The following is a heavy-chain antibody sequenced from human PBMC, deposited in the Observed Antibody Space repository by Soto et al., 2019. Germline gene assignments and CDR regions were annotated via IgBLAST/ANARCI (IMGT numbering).Heavy chain of an antibody. CDR2: IYHSGST. CDR1: GDSISRSYW. CDR3: TSKFGQLLADAFDI. D-gene: IGHD3-10*01. V-gene: IGHV4-4*02. Sequence: PSETLSLTCAVSGDSISRSYWWSWVRQFPGKGLEWIGEIYHSGSTIYNPYLQSRVTLSVDKSKNEFSQKISSVTAADTAVYYCTSKFGQLLADAFDIWGQGTMVTVS. J-gene: IGHJ3*02.